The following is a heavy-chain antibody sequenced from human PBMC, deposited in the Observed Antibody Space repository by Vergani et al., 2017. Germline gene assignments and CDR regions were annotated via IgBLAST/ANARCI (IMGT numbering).Heavy chain of an antibody. J-gene: IGHJ3*02. CDR3: ARDVLYCSGGSCYSGAFDI. CDR2: IYYSGST. Sequence: QVQLQESGPGLVKPSETLSLTCTVSGGSISSYYWSWIRQPPGKGLEWIGYIYYSGSTNYNPSLKSRVTISVDTSKNQFSLKLSSVTAADTVVYYCARDVLYCSGGSCYSGAFDIWGQGTMVTVSS. V-gene: IGHV4-59*01. CDR1: GGSISSYY. D-gene: IGHD2-15*01.